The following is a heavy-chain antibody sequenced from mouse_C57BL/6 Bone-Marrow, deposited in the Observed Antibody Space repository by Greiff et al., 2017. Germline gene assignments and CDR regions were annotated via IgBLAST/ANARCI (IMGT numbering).Heavy chain of an antibody. D-gene: IGHD2-3*01. CDR1: GYTFTSYG. CDR2: IYPRSGNT. CDR3: ARDDGYPLDY. J-gene: IGHJ2*01. Sequence: QVQLQQSGAELARPGASVTLSCKASGYTFTSYGISWVKQRTGQGLEWIGEIYPRSGNTYYNEKFKGKATLTADKSSSTAYMELRSLTSEDAAVYFCARDDGYPLDYWGQGTTRTVSS. V-gene: IGHV1-81*01.